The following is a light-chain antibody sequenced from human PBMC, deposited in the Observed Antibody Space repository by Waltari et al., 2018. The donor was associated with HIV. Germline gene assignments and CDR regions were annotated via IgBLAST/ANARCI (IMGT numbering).Light chain of an antibody. V-gene: IGKV3-20*01. CDR1: QSVTSSY. CDR3: QQYGDSWT. Sequence: IVLTQFPGTVSLSPGESDTLSCRASQSVTSSYGAWYQQKPGQAPKFLMYDGSTRATGIPDRFSGSGSGTDYTLTISKVEPEDFAVYYCQQYGDSWTFGQGTKVEIK. J-gene: IGKJ1*01. CDR2: DGS.